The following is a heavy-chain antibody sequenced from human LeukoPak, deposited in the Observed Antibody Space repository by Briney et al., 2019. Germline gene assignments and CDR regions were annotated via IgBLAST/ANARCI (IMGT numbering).Heavy chain of an antibody. J-gene: IGHJ4*02. CDR2: IKPDGSEK. CDR1: GFNFINHY. V-gene: IGHV3-7*01. Sequence: PGGSLRLSRSASGFNFINHYMSWVRQAPGKGLECVAKIKPDGSEKYYVDSVKGRLTISRDNSKNSLFLPLNSLRAEDTAVYYCVREIWWRFDYWGQGSLVTVSS. CDR3: VREIWWRFDY. D-gene: IGHD5-12*01.